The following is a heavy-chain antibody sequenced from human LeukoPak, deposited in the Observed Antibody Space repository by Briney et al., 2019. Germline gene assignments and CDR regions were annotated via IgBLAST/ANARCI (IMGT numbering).Heavy chain of an antibody. V-gene: IGHV3-21*01. CDR2: ISSSSSYI. J-gene: IGHJ3*02. Sequence: GGSLRLSCAASGFTFSSYSMNWVRQAPGKGLEWVSSISSSSSYIYYADSVKGRFTISGDNAKNSLYLQMNSLRAEDTAVYYCARDVPMVRGVIEHAFDIWGQRTMVTVSS. CDR3: ARDVPMVRGVIEHAFDI. D-gene: IGHD3-10*01. CDR1: GFTFSSYS.